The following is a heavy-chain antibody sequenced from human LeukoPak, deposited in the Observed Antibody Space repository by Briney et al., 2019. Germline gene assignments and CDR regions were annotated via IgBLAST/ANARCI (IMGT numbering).Heavy chain of an antibody. D-gene: IGHD2-21*02. Sequence: SETLSLTCTVSGGSISSYYWSWIRQPAGKGLEWIGRIYTSGSTNYNPSLKSRVTMSVDTSKNQFSLKLSSVTAADTAVYYCARVRTYCGGDCLTDAFDIWGQGTMVTASS. CDR1: GGSISSYY. CDR3: ARVRTYCGGDCLTDAFDI. J-gene: IGHJ3*02. CDR2: IYTSGST. V-gene: IGHV4-4*07.